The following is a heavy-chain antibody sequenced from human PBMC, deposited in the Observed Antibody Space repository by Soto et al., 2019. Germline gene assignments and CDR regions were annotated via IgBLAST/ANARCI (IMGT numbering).Heavy chain of an antibody. Sequence: QVQLQESGPGLVKPSETLSLSCTVSGGSISSYYWSWFRQSPGKRMEWIGYVHHSWGSSYNPSLQSRVATSVDTSKSQSSLKVTSVTATDTAVYYCSRQGFGPLHGLVDVWGQGTTVTVSS. D-gene: IGHD3-10*01. CDR2: VHHSWGS. J-gene: IGHJ6*02. CDR3: SRQGFGPLHGLVDV. V-gene: IGHV4-59*08. CDR1: GGSISSYY.